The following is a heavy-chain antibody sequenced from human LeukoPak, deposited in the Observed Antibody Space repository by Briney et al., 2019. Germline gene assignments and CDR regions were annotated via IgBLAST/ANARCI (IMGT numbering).Heavy chain of an antibody. D-gene: IGHD1-1*01. J-gene: IGHJ6*02. V-gene: IGHV4-4*07. CDR2: IYTSGST. CDR1: GGSISSYY. CDR3: ARESSLKPLEPLPYYYGMDV. Sequence: PSETLSLTCTVSGGSISSYYWSWIRQPAGKGLEWIGRIYTSGSTNYNPSLKSRVTMSVDTSKNQFSLKLSSVTAADTAVYYCARESSLKPLEPLPYYYGMDVWGQGTTVTVSS.